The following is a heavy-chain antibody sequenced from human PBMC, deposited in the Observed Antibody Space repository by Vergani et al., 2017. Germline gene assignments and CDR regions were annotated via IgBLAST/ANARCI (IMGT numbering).Heavy chain of an antibody. CDR3: ARSSNWGSTGFDY. Sequence: QVTLTESGPALVKPTQTLTLTCTFSGFSLSTSGMRVSWLRPPPGKALEWLARIDWDDDKFYSTSLKTRLTLSKDTSKNQVVLTMTNMDPVDTATYYCARSSNWGSTGFDYWGQGTLVTVSS. CDR1: GFSLSTSGMR. J-gene: IGHJ4*02. D-gene: IGHD7-27*01. V-gene: IGHV2-70*04. CDR2: IDWDDDK.